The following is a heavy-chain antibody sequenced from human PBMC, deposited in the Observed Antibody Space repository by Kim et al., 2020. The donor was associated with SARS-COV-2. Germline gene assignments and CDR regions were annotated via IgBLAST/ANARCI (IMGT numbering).Heavy chain of an antibody. J-gene: IGHJ4*02. CDR2: TNPNSGGT. D-gene: IGHD3-22*01. Sequence: ASVKVSCKASGYTFTGYYMHWVRQAPGQGLEWMGWTNPNSGGTNYAQKFQGWVTMTRDTSISTAYMELSRLRSDDTAVYYCARDSGYYDSSGAHDYWGQGTLVTVSS. V-gene: IGHV1-2*04. CDR1: GYTFTGYY. CDR3: ARDSGYYDSSGAHDY.